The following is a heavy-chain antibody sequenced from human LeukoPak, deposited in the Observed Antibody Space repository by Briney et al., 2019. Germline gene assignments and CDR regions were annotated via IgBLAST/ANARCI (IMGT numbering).Heavy chain of an antibody. CDR3: ARDPDGYRQGHHFDY. J-gene: IGHJ4*02. Sequence: GGSLRLSCSASGFTFSRYAMHWVRQAPGKGLEHVSVISSNGGSTYYADSVKGRFTISRDNSKNTLYLQMNSLKAEDTAVYYCARDPDGYRQGHHFDYWGQGTLVTVSS. CDR1: GFTFSRYA. V-gene: IGHV3-64*04. CDR2: ISSNGGST. D-gene: IGHD5-18*01.